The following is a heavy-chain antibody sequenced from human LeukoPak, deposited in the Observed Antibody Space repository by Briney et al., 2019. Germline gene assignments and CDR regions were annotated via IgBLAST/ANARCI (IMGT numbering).Heavy chain of an antibody. V-gene: IGHV1-2*02. CDR3: ARGRSYRDGYNFGY. D-gene: IGHD5-24*01. J-gene: IGHJ4*02. Sequence: VASVKVSCKASGYTFTGYYMHWVRQAPGQGLEWMGWINPNSGGTNYAQKFQGRVTMTRDTSISTAYMELSSLRSEDTAVYYCARGRSYRDGYNFGYWGQGTLVTVSS. CDR1: GYTFTGYY. CDR2: INPNSGGT.